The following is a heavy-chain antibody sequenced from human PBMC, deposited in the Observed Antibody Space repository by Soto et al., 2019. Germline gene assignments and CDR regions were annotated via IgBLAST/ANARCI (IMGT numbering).Heavy chain of an antibody. D-gene: IGHD3-22*01. V-gene: IGHV1-18*01. Sequence: ASVKVSCKASGYSFSFYGINWVRQAPGQGLEWMGGINPSDGNRNFAQKFEDRVTMTTATSTNTVYLELSSLRSDDTAIYYCARVLDPRYYYDSSGYPWGQGTLVTVSS. CDR1: GYSFSFYG. J-gene: IGHJ4*02. CDR2: INPSDGNR. CDR3: ARVLDPRYYYDSSGYP.